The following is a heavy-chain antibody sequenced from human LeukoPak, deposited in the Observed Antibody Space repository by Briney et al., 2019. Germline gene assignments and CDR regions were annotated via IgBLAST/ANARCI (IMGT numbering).Heavy chain of an antibody. J-gene: IGHJ4*02. V-gene: IGHV3-48*01. CDR3: ARAPDGDYNNY. CDR2: ISSSSSTI. D-gene: IGHD4-17*01. CDR1: GFTFSSYS. Sequence: GGSLRLSCAASGFTFSSYSMNWVRQAPGKGLGWVSYISSSSSTIYYADSVKGRFTISRDNAKNSLYLQMNSLRAEDTAVYYCARAPDGDYNNYWGQGTLVTVSS.